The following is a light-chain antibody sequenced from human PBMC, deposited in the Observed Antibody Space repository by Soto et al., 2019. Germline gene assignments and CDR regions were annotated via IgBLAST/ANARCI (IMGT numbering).Light chain of an antibody. CDR2: GAS. CDR3: QQYNNWPPWT. J-gene: IGKJ1*01. Sequence: EIVMTHSPATLSVSPGERATLSCRASQSVSSNLAWYQQKPGQAPRLLIYGASTRATGIPARFSGSGSGTEFTLNISSLQSEDFAVYYCQQYNNWPPWTFGQGTKVDIK. V-gene: IGKV3-15*01. CDR1: QSVSSN.